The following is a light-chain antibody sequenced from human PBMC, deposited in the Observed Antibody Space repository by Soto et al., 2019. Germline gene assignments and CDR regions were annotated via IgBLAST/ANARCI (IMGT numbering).Light chain of an antibody. V-gene: IGKV1-39*01. J-gene: IGKJ4*01. Sequence: IQMTQSPSSLSASVGDRVTITCRASQSISNYLNWYQQKPGKAPNLLIYITSTLQSGVPSRFSGSGSGTDFALTIDSLQPEDFATYYCQQTYSSPGTFGGGTKVDIK. CDR1: QSISNY. CDR3: QQTYSSPGT. CDR2: ITS.